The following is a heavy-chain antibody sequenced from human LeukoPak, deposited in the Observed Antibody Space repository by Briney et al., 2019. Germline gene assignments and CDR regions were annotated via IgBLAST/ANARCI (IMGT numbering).Heavy chain of an antibody. Sequence: SVKVSCKASGGTFSSYAISWVRQAPGQGLEWMGGIIPIFGTANYAQKFQGRVTITTDESTSTAYMELSSLRSEDTAVYYCARGIVGATPLDYWGQGTLVTVSS. D-gene: IGHD1-26*01. CDR2: IIPIFGTA. CDR1: GGTFSSYA. CDR3: ARGIVGATPLDY. J-gene: IGHJ4*02. V-gene: IGHV1-69*05.